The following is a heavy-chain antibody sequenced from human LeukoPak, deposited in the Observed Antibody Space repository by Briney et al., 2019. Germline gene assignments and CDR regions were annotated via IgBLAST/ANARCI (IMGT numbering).Heavy chain of an antibody. D-gene: IGHD7-27*01. CDR3: ARFSPRAMGNYLDF. J-gene: IGHJ4*02. CDR2: IYPRGST. Sequence: SETLSLTCAVSGGSISSGSYSWSWIRQPPGKGLEWIGYIYPRGSTYYNPSLKSRLILSLDKSANQFSLNLSSVTAADTAVYYCARFSPRAMGNYLDFWGRGTLVTVSS. V-gene: IGHV4-30-2*01. CDR1: GGSISSGSYS.